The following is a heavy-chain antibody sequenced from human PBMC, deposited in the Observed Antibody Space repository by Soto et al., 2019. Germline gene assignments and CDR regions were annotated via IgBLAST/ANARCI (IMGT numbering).Heavy chain of an antibody. CDR3: ARDTALVRSGYYYSGMDV. Sequence: SVKVSCKASGDTFSSYAISWVRQAPGQGPEWMGGIIPVFGSVNYAQKFQGRVTITADESTGTAYMELSSLRSEDTAVYYCARDTALVRSGYYYSGMDVWGQGTTVTVSS. CDR2: IIPVFGSV. D-gene: IGHD5-18*01. V-gene: IGHV1-69*13. CDR1: GDTFSSYA. J-gene: IGHJ6*02.